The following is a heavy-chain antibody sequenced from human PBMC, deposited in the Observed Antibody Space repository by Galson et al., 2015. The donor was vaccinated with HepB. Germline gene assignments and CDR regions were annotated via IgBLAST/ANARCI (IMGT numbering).Heavy chain of an antibody. CDR3: AKVLRIGRTTVTPADAFDI. CDR1: GFTFSSYA. J-gene: IGHJ3*02. D-gene: IGHD4-17*01. V-gene: IGHV3-23*01. CDR2: ISGSGGST. Sequence: SLRLSCAASGFTFSSYAMSWVRQAPGKGLEWVSAISGSGGSTYYADSVKGRFTISRDNSKNTLYLQMNSLRAEDTAVYYCAKVLRIGRTTVTPADAFDIWGQGTMVTVSS.